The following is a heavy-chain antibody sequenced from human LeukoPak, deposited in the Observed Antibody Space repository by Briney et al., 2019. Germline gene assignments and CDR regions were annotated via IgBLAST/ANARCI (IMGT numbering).Heavy chain of an antibody. CDR3: AKDLVSSSFNWFDP. CDR1: GFTFSSYA. V-gene: IGHV3-23*01. CDR2: ISGSDGST. J-gene: IGHJ5*02. Sequence: GGSLRLSCAASGFTFSSYAMSWVRQAPGKGLEWVSAISGSDGSTYYADSVKGRFTISRDNSKNTLYLQMNSLRAEDTAVYYCAKDLVSSSFNWFDPWGQGTLVTVSS. D-gene: IGHD6-13*01.